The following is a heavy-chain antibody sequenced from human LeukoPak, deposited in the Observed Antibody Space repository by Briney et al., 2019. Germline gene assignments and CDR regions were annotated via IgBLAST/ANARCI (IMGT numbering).Heavy chain of an antibody. J-gene: IGHJ3*02. CDR1: GYTFTGYY. Sequence: ASVKVSCKASGYTFTGYYMHWVRQAPGQGLEWMGWINPNSGGTNYAQKFQGRVTMTRDTSISTAYMELSRLRSDDTAVYYCARKTYYYDSSGYYYAFDIWGQGTMVTVSS. CDR2: INPNSGGT. V-gene: IGHV1-2*02. CDR3: ARKTYYYDSSGYYYAFDI. D-gene: IGHD3-22*01.